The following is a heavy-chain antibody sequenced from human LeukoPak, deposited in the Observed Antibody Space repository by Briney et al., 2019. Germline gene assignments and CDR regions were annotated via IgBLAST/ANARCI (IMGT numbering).Heavy chain of an antibody. V-gene: IGHV4-59*01. CDR2: IYYSWST. Sequence: SETLSLTCTVSVGSISRYYWSCMPHPPGRGRGWRGYIYYSWSTNYNPSLQSRVTISLDPAKNQFSLKLSSVTAADPAVYYCASALATPREDMDYYYYMDVWGKGTTVTVSS. CDR1: VGSISRYY. CDR3: ASALATPREDMDYYYYMDV. J-gene: IGHJ6*03. D-gene: IGHD2-15*01.